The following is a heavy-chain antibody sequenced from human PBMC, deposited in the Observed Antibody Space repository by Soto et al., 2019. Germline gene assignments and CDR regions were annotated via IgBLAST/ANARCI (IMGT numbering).Heavy chain of an antibody. V-gene: IGHV1-2*04. J-gene: IGHJ2*01. CDR2: INPNSGGT. Sequence: ASVKVSCKASGYTFTSDYMHWVRQAPGQGLEWMGWINPNSGGTNYAQKFQGWVTMTRDTSISTAYMELSRLRSDDTAVYYCARRSSTRGSPYWYFDLWGRGTLVTVS. CDR1: GYTFTSDY. CDR3: ARRSSTRGSPYWYFDL. D-gene: IGHD3-10*01.